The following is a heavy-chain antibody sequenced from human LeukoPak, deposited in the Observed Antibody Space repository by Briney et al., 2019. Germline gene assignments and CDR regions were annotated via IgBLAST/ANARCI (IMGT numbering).Heavy chain of an antibody. Sequence: QSGGSLRLSCAASGFTFSSSWMYWVRQAPGKGLVWVSRINSDESITTYADSVKGRFTISRDNAKNTLYLQMNSLRAEDTAVYYCARGLVPGFLDYWGRGTPVTVSS. J-gene: IGHJ4*02. CDR3: ARGLVPGFLDY. V-gene: IGHV3-74*01. CDR1: GFTFSSSW. D-gene: IGHD4-11*01. CDR2: INSDESIT.